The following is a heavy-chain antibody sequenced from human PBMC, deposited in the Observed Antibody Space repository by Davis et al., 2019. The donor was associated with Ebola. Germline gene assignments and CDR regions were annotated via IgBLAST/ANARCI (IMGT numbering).Heavy chain of an antibody. J-gene: IGHJ4*02. CDR1: GFTFSSYA. D-gene: IGHD3-9*01. Sequence: GESLKISCAASGFTFSSYAMSWVRQAPGKGLEWVANIKQDGSDKYYMDSVKGRFTISRDNAKKSLYRQMDSLRAEDTAVYYCAREALRLGLWGQGTLVTVSS. CDR2: IKQDGSDK. CDR3: AREALRLGL. V-gene: IGHV3-7*01.